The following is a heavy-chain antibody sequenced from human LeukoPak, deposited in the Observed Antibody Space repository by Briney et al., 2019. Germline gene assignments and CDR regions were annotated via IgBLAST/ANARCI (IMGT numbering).Heavy chain of an antibody. CDR2: ISSSSSYI. D-gene: IGHD6-6*01. J-gene: IGHJ5*02. V-gene: IGHV3-21*01. CDR3: ARDRPEYSSSSGWFDP. CDR1: GFTFSSYS. Sequence: GGSLRLSCAAPGFTFSSYSMNWVRQAPGKGLEWVSSISSSSSYIYYADSVKGRFTISRDNAKNSLYLQMNSLRAEDTAVYYCARDRPEYSSSSGWFDPWGQGTLVTVSS.